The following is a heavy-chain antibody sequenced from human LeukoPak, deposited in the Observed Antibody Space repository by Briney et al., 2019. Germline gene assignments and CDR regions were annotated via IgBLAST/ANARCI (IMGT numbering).Heavy chain of an antibody. D-gene: IGHD3-10*01. J-gene: IGHJ4*02. Sequence: SETLSLTCTVSGGSISSGDYYWSWIRQPPGKGLEWIGYIYYSGSTYYNPSLKSRVTISVDTSKNQFSLKLSSVTAADTAVYYCARDNPTRYYYGSGSHKGFDYWGRGTLVTVSS. CDR3: ARDNPTRYYYGSGSHKGFDY. CDR1: GGSISSGDYY. V-gene: IGHV4-30-4*08. CDR2: IYYSGST.